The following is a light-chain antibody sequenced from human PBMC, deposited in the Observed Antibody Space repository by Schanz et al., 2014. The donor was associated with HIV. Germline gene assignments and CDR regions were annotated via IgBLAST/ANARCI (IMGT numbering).Light chain of an antibody. CDR3: GTVDKISSVRV. V-gene: IGLV1-51*01. CDR1: SSNIGNNY. J-gene: IGLJ1*01. Sequence: QSVLTQPPSVSAAPGQKVTISCSGSSSNIGNNYVSWYQQFPGTAPKLLIYDNYQRPSGVPDRFSGSKSGTSATLGITGLQTGDEADYYCGTVDKISSVRVFGTGTKLTVL. CDR2: DNY.